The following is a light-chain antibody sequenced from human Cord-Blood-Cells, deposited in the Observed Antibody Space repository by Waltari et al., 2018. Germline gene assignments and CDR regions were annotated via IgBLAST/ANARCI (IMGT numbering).Light chain of an antibody. Sequence: DIQMTQSPSSLSASVGDIVTITCRASQSISSYFNWYQQKPVKAPKPLIYAASSLQSGVPSRFSGSGSGTDFTLTISSLQPEDFATYYCQQSYSTPYTFGQGTKLEIK. V-gene: IGKV1-39*01. CDR3: QQSYSTPYT. CDR2: AAS. J-gene: IGKJ2*01. CDR1: QSISSY.